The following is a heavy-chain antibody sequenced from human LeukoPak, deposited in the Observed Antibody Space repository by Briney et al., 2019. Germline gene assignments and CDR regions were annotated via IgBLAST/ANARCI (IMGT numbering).Heavy chain of an antibody. V-gene: IGHV3-53*01. CDR3: ARDSHGHDAFDI. CDR2: IYSGGST. CDR1: GFTFSSYS. D-gene: IGHD5-24*01. Sequence: PGGSLRLSCAASGFTFSSYSMNWVRQAPGKGLEWVSVIYSGGSTYYADSVKGRFTISRDNSKNTLYLQMNSLRAEDTAVYYCARDSHGHDAFDIWGQGTMVTVSS. J-gene: IGHJ3*02.